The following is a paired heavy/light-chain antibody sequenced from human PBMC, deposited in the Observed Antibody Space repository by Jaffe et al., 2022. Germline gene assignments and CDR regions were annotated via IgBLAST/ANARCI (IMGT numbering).Light chain of an antibody. CDR2: EVS. J-gene: IGLJ1*01. CDR3: CSYAAGSTYV. Sequence: QSALTQPASVSGSPGQSIAISCTGTNSDVGNYDLVSWYQQHPGKAPKLIIFEVSKWPSGVSNRFSGSKSGNTASLTISGLQAEDEADYYCCSYAAGSTYVFGTGTKVTVL. V-gene: IGLV2-23*02. CDR1: NSDVGNYDL.
Heavy chain of an antibody. CDR1: GFTFSRHW. CDR3: ARNIAYSWEC. V-gene: IGHV3-7*01. D-gene: IGHD5-12*01. CDR2: IKEDGREK. Sequence: EVQLVESGGGLVQPGGSLRLSCAASGFTFSRHWMTWVRQAPGKGLEWVANIKEDGREKFYVDSVKGRFTISRDNANNVLYLQMNSLRAEDTAVYYCARNIAYSWECWGQGSLVAVSS. J-gene: IGHJ4*02.